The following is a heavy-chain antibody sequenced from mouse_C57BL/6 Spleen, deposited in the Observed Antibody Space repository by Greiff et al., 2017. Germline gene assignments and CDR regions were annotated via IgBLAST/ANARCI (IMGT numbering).Heavy chain of an antibody. CDR3: TDGYYFAY. CDR1: GFTFSNYW. V-gene: IGHV6-3*01. D-gene: IGHD2-3*01. J-gene: IGHJ3*01. Sequence: DVMLVESGGGLVQPGGSMKLSCVASGFTFSNYWMNWVRQSPEKGLEWVAQIRLKSDNYATHYAESVKGRFTISRDDSKSSVYLQMNNLRAEDTGIYYCTDGYYFAYWGQGTLVTVSA. CDR2: IRLKSDNYAT.